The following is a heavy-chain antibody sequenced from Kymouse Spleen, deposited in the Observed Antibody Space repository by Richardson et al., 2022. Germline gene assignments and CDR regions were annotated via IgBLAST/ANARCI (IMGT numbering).Heavy chain of an antibody. J-gene: IGHJ4*02. Sequence: QVQLQQWGAGLLKPSETLSLTCAVYGGSFSGYYWSWIRQPPGKGLEWIGEINHSGSTNYNPSLKSRVTISVDTSKNQFSLKLSSVTAADTAVYYCARRAIFGVVIIFDYWGQGTLVTVSS. CDR1: GGSFSGYY. CDR2: INHSGST. D-gene: IGHD3-3*01. V-gene: IGHV4-34*01. CDR3: ARRAIFGVVIIFDY.